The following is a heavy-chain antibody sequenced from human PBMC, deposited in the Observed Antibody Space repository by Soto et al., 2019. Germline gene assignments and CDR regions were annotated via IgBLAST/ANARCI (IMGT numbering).Heavy chain of an antibody. CDR3: ARGRYGDY. CDR2: ISAHNGNT. Sequence: QVHLVQSGAEVKKPGASVKVSCKCSGYSFTSYGITWVRQAPGQGLEWMGWISAHNGNTDYAQKLQGRVTVTRDTSTSTAYMELRSLRSDDTAVYYCARGRYGDYWGQGALVTVSS. J-gene: IGHJ4*02. D-gene: IGHD1-1*01. V-gene: IGHV1-18*01. CDR1: GYSFTSYG.